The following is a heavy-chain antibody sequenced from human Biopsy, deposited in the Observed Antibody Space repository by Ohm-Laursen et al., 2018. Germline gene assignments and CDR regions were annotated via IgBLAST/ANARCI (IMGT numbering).Heavy chain of an antibody. D-gene: IGHD3-9*01. CDR2: NIPILGTG. J-gene: IGHJ1*01. Sequence: EASVKVSCNAPGGTFSNYGVNWVRQAPGQGLEWLGGNIPILGTGNYAQKFQDRVTVAADTSTNTATMELRSLRSDDTAVYYCATKLTDYFHHWGQGTLVIVSS. CDR1: GGTFSNYG. V-gene: IGHV1-69*06. CDR3: ATKLTDYFHH.